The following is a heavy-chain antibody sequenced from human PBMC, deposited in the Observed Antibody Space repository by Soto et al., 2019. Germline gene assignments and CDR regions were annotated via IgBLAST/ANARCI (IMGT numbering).Heavy chain of an antibody. Sequence: GGSLRLSCAASGFTFSSDSMGWVRQAPGKGLEWVSSISSSGSFMNYADSVKGRFTISRDNAKNSLYLQMSSLKDEDTAVYYCARDPPTGTTLDWFDSWGQGTLVTVSS. CDR2: ISSSGSFM. CDR3: ARDPPTGTTLDWFDS. D-gene: IGHD1-7*01. J-gene: IGHJ5*01. V-gene: IGHV3-21*01. CDR1: GFTFSSDS.